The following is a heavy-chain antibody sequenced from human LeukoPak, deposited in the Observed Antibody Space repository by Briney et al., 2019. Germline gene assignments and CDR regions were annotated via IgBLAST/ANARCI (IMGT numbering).Heavy chain of an antibody. CDR1: GGTLSSYA. J-gene: IGHJ5*02. CDR2: IIPIFGTA. Sequence: SVKVSCKASGGTLSSYAISWVRQAPGQGLEWMGGIIPIFGTANYAQKFQGRVTITADESTSTAYMELSSLRSEDTAVYYCARDYYGSSGYYLDWFDPWGQGTLVTVSS. V-gene: IGHV1-69*01. D-gene: IGHD3-22*01. CDR3: ARDYYGSSGYYLDWFDP.